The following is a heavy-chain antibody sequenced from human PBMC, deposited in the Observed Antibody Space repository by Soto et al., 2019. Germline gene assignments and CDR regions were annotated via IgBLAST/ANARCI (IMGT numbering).Heavy chain of an antibody. CDR2: IYYSGST. D-gene: IGHD2-15*01. V-gene: IGHV4-61*01. CDR3: ASYAKGYCRGGSCYGRNYFDD. J-gene: IGHJ4*02. Sequence: LSLTCTVSGGSVSSGSYYWSWIRQPPGKGLEWIGYIYYSGSTNYNPSLKSRVTISVDTSKNQFSLKLSSVTAADTAVYYCASYAKGYCRGGSCYGRNYFDDWGQGNLVTVSS. CDR1: GGSVSSGSYY.